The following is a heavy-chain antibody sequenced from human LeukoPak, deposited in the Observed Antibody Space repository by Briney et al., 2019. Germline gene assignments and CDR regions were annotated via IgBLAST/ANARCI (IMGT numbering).Heavy chain of an antibody. J-gene: IGHJ4*02. D-gene: IGHD6-13*01. V-gene: IGHV1-69*13. Sequence: ASVKVSCKASGGTFSSYAISWVRQAPGQGLEWMGGIIPIFGTANYAQKFQGRVTITADESTSTAYMELSSLRSEDTAVYYCAKDSSYSSSWYYWGQGTLVTVSS. CDR2: IIPIFGTA. CDR3: AKDSSYSSSWYY. CDR1: GGTFSSYA.